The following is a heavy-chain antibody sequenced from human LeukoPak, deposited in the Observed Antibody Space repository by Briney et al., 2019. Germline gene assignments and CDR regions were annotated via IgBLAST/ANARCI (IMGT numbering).Heavy chain of an antibody. Sequence: GGSLRLSCAASGFTFSSYWMHWVRQAPGKGLVWVSRINTDGSSTSYADSVKGRFTISRDNAKNTLYLQMNSLRAEDTAVYYCARSTYYYDSSGYYYFDCWGQGTLVTVSS. CDR2: INTDGSST. D-gene: IGHD3-22*01. J-gene: IGHJ4*02. CDR3: ARSTYYYDSSGYYYFDC. V-gene: IGHV3-74*01. CDR1: GFTFSSYW.